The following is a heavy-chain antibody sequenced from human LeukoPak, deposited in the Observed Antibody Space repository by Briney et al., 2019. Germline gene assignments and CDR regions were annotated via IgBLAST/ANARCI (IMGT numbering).Heavy chain of an antibody. J-gene: IGHJ6*02. CDR1: GYSFSSYW. CDR2: IYPRDSRT. D-gene: IGHD3-16*01. CDR3: ARHWANTAMDV. V-gene: IGHV5-51*01. Sequence: GESLKISCKGSGYSFSSYWIAWVRQMPGKGLEWMGIIYPRDSRTTYSPSFQGQVTISVDKSTSTAYLQWSSLKASDTAMYYCARHWANTAMDVWGQGTTVTVSS.